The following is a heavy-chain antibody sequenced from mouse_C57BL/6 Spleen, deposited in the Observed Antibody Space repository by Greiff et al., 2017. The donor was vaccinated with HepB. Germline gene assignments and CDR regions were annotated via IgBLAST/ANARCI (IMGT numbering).Heavy chain of an antibody. V-gene: IGHV1-62-2*01. CDR2: FYPGSGSI. D-gene: IGHD1-1*01. J-gene: IGHJ2*01. CDR1: GYTFTEYT. CDR3: ARHEADGSSYRRDFDY. Sequence: QVQLQQSGAELVKPGASVKLSCKASGYTFTEYTIHWVKQRSGQGLEWIGWFYPGSGSIKYNEKFKDKATLTADKSSSTVYMELSRLTSEDSAVYFCARHEADGSSYRRDFDYWGQGTTLTVSS.